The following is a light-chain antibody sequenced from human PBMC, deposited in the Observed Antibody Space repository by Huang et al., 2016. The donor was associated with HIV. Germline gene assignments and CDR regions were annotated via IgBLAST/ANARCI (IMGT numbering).Light chain of an antibody. CDR1: HSVSSN. Sequence: ERVMTQSPATLSVGPGERVTLSCRASHSVSSNLAWYQQKPGQAPRLLIHGASTRATGIPARFSGSGSGTEFTLAINSLQSEDSGVYFCQQYDNWPLTFGQGTRLEIK. J-gene: IGKJ5*01. CDR2: GAS. V-gene: IGKV3-15*01. CDR3: QQYDNWPLT.